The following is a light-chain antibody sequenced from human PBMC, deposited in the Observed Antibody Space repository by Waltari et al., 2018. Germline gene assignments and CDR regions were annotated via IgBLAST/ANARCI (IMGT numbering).Light chain of an antibody. V-gene: IGKV3-20*01. J-gene: IGKJ1*01. CDR2: GAS. CDR1: KSINNDY. CDR3: QQYGNPPRT. Sequence: EVVLTQSPGTLSLSPGERATLPCRASKSINNDYLAWYQQKPGQAPRLVINGASRRATGIPERFSGSGSGADFTLTISRLEPEDFAVYYCQQYGNPPRTFGQGTKVEIK.